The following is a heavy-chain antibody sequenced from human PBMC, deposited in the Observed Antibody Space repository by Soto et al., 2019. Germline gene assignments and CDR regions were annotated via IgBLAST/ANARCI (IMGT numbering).Heavy chain of an antibody. CDR2: IYWDDDK. J-gene: IGHJ5*02. V-gene: IGHV2-5*02. D-gene: IGHD2-21*01. CDR1: GFSLNDVGVG. CDR3: PRCGGAHNWFDP. Sequence: QITLKESGPTLVRPTQTLTLTCVFSGFSLNDVGVGVGWIRQPPGKTLEWLALIYWDDDKRYSPSLESRVTITKDTSRNQVVLTLTNMDTVDTATYYCPRCGGAHNWFDPWGQGTLVTVSS.